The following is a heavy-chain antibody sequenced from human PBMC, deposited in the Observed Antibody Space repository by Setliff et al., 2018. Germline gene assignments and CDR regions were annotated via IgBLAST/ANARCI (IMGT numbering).Heavy chain of an antibody. D-gene: IGHD2-2*01. CDR1: GISITSGHY. V-gene: IGHV4-38-2*01. CDR3: ARGRMRGSCSGPSCTYDPFDI. J-gene: IGHJ3*02. Sequence: PSETLSLTCDVSGISITSGHYWGWIRQPPGKGLEWIATIYHRGRTYYNPSLDSRVTISLDTSKNQFSPILRSVTAADTAVYYCARGRMRGSCSGPSCTYDPFDIWGQGTPVTVSS. CDR2: IYHRGRT.